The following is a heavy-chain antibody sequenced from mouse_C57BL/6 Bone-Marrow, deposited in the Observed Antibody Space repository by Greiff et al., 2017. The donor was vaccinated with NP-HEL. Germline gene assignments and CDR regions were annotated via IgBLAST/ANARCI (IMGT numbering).Heavy chain of an antibody. J-gene: IGHJ1*03. D-gene: IGHD1-1*02. CDR3: ARWYSGPPWYFDV. V-gene: IGHV1-39*01. CDR2: INPNYGTT. Sequence: VQLQQSGPELVKPGASVKISCKASGYSFTDYNMNWVKQSNGKSLEWIGVINPNYGTTSYNKKFKGKATLTVDQSSSTAYMQLNSLTSEDSAIYYCARWYSGPPWYFDVWGTGTTVTVSS. CDR1: GYSFTDYN.